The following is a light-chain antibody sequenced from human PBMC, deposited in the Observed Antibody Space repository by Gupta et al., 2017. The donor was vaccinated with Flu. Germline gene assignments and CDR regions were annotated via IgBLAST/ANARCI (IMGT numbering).Light chain of an antibody. Sequence: PSFLSASVGDRVTITCRASQGISSYLAWYQQKPGKAPKLLMYDVSTVQSGVPSRFSGSGSGTEFTLTISSLQPEDFATYYCQQRDNYPLTFGGGTKVE. CDR2: DVS. J-gene: IGKJ4*01. CDR3: QQRDNYPLT. V-gene: IGKV1-9*01. CDR1: QGISSY.